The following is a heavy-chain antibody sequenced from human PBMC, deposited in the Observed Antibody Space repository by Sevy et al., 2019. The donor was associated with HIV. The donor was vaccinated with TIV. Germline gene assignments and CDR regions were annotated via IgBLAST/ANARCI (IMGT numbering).Heavy chain of an antibody. CDR1: GFTFSSYA. Sequence: GGSLRLSCAASGFTFSSYAMSWVRQAPGKGLEWVSAISGSGGSTYYADSVKGRFTISRDNSKNTLYLQMNSLRAEDTGVYYCARSRYDYVWGSYPSGYWGQGTLVTVSS. CDR3: ARSRYDYVWGSYPSGY. J-gene: IGHJ4*02. CDR2: ISGSGGST. V-gene: IGHV3-23*01. D-gene: IGHD3-16*01.